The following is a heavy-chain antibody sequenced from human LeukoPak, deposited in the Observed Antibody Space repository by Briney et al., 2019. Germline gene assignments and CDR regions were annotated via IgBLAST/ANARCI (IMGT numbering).Heavy chain of an antibody. CDR2: IHHSGST. D-gene: IGHD6-13*01. Sequence: SETLSLTCTVSAYSISSGYYWGWIRQPPGKGLECIGTIHHSGSTYYNPSLKSRVTISIDTSKNQFSLKLSSVTAADTAVYYCARGAAATYWGQGTLVTVSS. CDR3: ARGAAATY. J-gene: IGHJ4*02. V-gene: IGHV4-38-2*02. CDR1: AYSISSGYY.